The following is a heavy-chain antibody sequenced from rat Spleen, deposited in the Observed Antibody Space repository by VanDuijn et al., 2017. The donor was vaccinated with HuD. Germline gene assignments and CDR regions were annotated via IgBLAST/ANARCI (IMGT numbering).Heavy chain of an antibody. CDR3: ARPSAGYASGYSYYFEY. Sequence: EVQLVESGGGLVQPGRSLKLSCAASGFTFSSHVMAWVRQAPTKGLEWVAPIIFDGGSTFYRDSVRGRFTISRDNAKSTLYLQMDTVRSEDTATYYCARPSAGYASGYSYYFEYWGQGVMVTVSS. CDR2: IIFDGGST. J-gene: IGHJ2*01. D-gene: IGHD4-3*01. V-gene: IGHV5S23*01. CDR1: GFTFSSHV.